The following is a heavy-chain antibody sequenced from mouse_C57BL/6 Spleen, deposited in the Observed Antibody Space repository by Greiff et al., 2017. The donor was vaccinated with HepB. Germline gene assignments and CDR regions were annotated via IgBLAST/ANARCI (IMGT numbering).Heavy chain of an antibody. J-gene: IGHJ2*01. Sequence: QVQLQQPGAELVKPGASVKMSCKASGYTFTSYWITWVKQRPGQGLEWIGDIYPGSGSTNYNEKFKSKATLTVDTSSSTAYMQLSSLTSEDSAVYYCAEVEMGLRRVGDYWGKGTTLTVSS. D-gene: IGHD2-2*01. CDR2: IYPGSGST. V-gene: IGHV1-55*01. CDR1: GYTFTSYW. CDR3: AEVEMGLRRVGDY.